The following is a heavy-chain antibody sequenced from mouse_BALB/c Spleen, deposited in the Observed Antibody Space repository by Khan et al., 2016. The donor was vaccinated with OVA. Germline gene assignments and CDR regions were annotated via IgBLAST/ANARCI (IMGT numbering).Heavy chain of an antibody. CDR2: ISYSGST. J-gene: IGHJ2*01. V-gene: IGHV3-2*02. D-gene: IGHD1-1*01. Sequence: VQLKESGPGLLKPSQSLSLTCTVTGYSITSDYAWNWIRQFPGNQLEWIAYISYSGSTTYNTSIRSRTSITRDTTKKHFFLRLKSVTTEDTATDYCAIGKLVLRDPYYFDYWGQGTTRTVSS. CDR3: AIGKLVLRDPYYFDY. CDR1: GYSITSDYA.